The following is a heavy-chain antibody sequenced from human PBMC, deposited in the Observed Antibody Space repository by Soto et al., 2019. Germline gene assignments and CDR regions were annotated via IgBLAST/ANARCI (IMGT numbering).Heavy chain of an antibody. J-gene: IGHJ6*02. Sequence: EVQLVQSGAEVKKPGESLQISCKGSVYSFASYWIGWVRQLPGKGLEWMGIIYPGDSDTRYSPSFQGQVTISADKSIRTAYLRWSRLKASDTAMYYCARLPSSGWTLLGRDYYYYGMDVWGQVTTVTVCS. D-gene: IGHD6-19*01. CDR2: IYPGDSDT. CDR1: VYSFASYW. V-gene: IGHV5-51*01. CDR3: ARLPSSGWTLLGRDYYYYGMDV.